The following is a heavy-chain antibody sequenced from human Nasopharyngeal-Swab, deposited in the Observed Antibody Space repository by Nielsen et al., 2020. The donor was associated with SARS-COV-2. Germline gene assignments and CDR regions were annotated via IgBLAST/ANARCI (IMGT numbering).Heavy chain of an antibody. D-gene: IGHD6-13*01. Sequence: WVRQAPGQGLERMGIINPSGGSTSHAQKFQGRVTMTRDTSTSTVYMELSSLRSEDTAVYYCARRVPPFSSSWYQRYYYYYMDVWGKGTTVTVSS. J-gene: IGHJ6*03. V-gene: IGHV1-46*01. CDR3: ARRVPPFSSSWYQRYYYYYMDV. CDR2: INPSGGST.